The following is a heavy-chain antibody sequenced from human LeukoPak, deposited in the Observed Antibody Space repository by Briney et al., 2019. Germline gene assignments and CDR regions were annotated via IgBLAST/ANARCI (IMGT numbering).Heavy chain of an antibody. Sequence: GGSLRLSCAGSGFTFSSYAMGWVRQAPGKGLEWVSAISGSGGSTYYAAPVKGRFPISRDNSKNTLYLQMNSLRTDDTAVYSSAKYILAPAGTEVSTIFDSWGQGTLVTVSS. V-gene: IGHV3-23*01. J-gene: IGHJ4*02. CDR2: ISGSGGST. D-gene: IGHD6-13*01. CDR3: AKYILAPAGTEVSTIFDS. CDR1: GFTFSSYA.